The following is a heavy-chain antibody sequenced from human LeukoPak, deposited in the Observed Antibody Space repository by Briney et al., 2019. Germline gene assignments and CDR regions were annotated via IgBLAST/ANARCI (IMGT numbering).Heavy chain of an antibody. CDR3: ARGTYYYGSGSYFGAY. CDR2: ISNSGSTI. V-gene: IGHV3-48*03. J-gene: IGHJ4*02. D-gene: IGHD3-10*01. CDR1: GFTFSSYE. Sequence: TGGSLRLSCAASGFTFSSYEMNWVRQAPGKGLEWVSYISNSGSTIYYADSVKGRFTISRDNAKNSLYLQMSSLRAEDTAVYYCARGTYYYGSGSYFGAYWGQGTLVTVSS.